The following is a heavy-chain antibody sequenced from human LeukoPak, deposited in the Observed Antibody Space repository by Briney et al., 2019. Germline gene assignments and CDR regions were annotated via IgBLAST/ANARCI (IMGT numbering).Heavy chain of an antibody. CDR3: ANRRDGVWPS. CDR1: GFTFSSYA. CDR2: ISGSGGTI. D-gene: IGHD2-8*01. J-gene: IGHJ3*01. Sequence: TGGSLRLSCAASGFTFSSYAMSWVRQAPGKGLEWVSTISGSGGTIYYADSVKGRFTISRDNSKNTLYLQMNSLRAEDTAIYYCANRRDGVWPSWGQGTMVTVSS. V-gene: IGHV3-23*01.